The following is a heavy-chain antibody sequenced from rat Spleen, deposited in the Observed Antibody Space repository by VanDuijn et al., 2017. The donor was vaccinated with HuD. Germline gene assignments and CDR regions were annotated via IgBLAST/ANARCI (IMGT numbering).Heavy chain of an antibody. CDR3: TRGYVMDA. CDR2: ISTGVDNT. CDR1: GFTFNKYD. V-gene: IGHV5S13*01. J-gene: IGHJ4*01. Sequence: EVQLVESGGGSVQPGRSLKLSCAASGFTFNKYDMAGVRQAPTKGLEWIASISTGVDNTYFRDSVKGLFTLSRDNAKNTQSLQMDSLRSEDTAIYYCTRGYVMDAWGQGASVTVSS.